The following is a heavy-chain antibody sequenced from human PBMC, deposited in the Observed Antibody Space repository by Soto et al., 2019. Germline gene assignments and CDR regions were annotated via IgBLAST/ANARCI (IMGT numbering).Heavy chain of an antibody. J-gene: IGHJ6*02. D-gene: IGHD2-2*01. V-gene: IGHV3-30-3*01. CDR3: AGSVECSSTICYVLLFNYYGMDV. CDR1: GFTFSSYA. CDR2: ISYDGSNK. Sequence: VGSLRLSCAASGFTFSSYAMHWVRQAPGKGLEWVAVISYDGSNKYYADSVKGRFTISRDNSKNTLYLQMNSLRAEDTAVYYCAGSVECSSTICYVLLFNYYGMDVSGQGTTVTVSS.